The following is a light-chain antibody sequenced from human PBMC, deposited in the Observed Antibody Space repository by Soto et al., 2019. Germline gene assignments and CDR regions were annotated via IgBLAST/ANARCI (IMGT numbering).Light chain of an antibody. CDR2: TDN. CDR1: RSNIGRNT. Sequence: QSVLTQPPSASGTPGQRVSISCSGSRSNIGRNTANWYQQLPGTATKLLIHTDNQRPSGVSDRFSGSKSGTSASLAISELQSEDEADYYCAAWDDSLNGPVFGGGTKLTVL. V-gene: IGLV1-44*01. CDR3: AAWDDSLNGPV. J-gene: IGLJ3*02.